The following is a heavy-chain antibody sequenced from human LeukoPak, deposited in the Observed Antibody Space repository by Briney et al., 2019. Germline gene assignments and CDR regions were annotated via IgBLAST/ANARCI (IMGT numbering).Heavy chain of an antibody. V-gene: IGHV3-30*03. CDR1: GFTFSSYG. CDR2: ISYDGSNK. D-gene: IGHD2-21*02. Sequence: GGSLRLSCAASGFTFSSYGMHWVRQAPGKGLEWVAVISYDGSNKYYADSVKGRFTISRDNSKNTLYLQMNSLRAEDTAVYYCARGRRAYCGGDCRTEYYFDYWGQGTLVTVSS. J-gene: IGHJ4*02. CDR3: ARGRRAYCGGDCRTEYYFDY.